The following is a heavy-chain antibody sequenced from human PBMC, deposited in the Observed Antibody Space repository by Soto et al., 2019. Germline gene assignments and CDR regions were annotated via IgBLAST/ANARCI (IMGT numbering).Heavy chain of an antibody. V-gene: IGHV4-39*01. CDR2: IYYSGST. Sequence: QLQLQESGPGLVKPSETLSLTCTVSGGSISSSSYYWGWIRQPPGKGLEWIGSIYYSGSTYYNPSLKSRVTRSVDTSKNQFSLKLSSVTAADTAVYYCARLNYYGSGSYDYWGQGTLVTVSS. J-gene: IGHJ4*02. D-gene: IGHD3-10*01. CDR3: ARLNYYGSGSYDY. CDR1: GGSISSSSYY.